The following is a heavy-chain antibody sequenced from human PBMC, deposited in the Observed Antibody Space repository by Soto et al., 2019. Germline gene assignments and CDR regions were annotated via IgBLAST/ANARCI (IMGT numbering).Heavy chain of an antibody. D-gene: IGHD2-2*01. V-gene: IGHV1-18*01. Sequence: GSLKVACKSAGCTFTSYGISWVRHTHGQGLELIGWISAYNGNTNYAQKLQGRVTMTTDTSTSTAYMELRSLRSDDTAVYYCAREVVVVPAAVYYFDYWGQGTLVTVSS. CDR2: ISAYNGNT. CDR1: GCTFTSYG. CDR3: AREVVVVPAAVYYFDY. J-gene: IGHJ4*02.